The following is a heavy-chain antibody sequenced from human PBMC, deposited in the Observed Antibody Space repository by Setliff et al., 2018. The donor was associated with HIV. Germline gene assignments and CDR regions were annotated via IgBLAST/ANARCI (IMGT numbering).Heavy chain of an antibody. J-gene: IGHJ4*02. D-gene: IGHD3-9*01. Sequence: GASVKVSCKASGYSFTSYDINWVRQATGQGLEWMGWMNPNSGNTGYAQKFQGRLTMTRNTSISTAYMEVSSLRSEDTAVYYCAREHDTLTGYSFDYWGQGTLVTVSS. CDR2: MNPNSGNT. CDR3: AREHDTLTGYSFDY. V-gene: IGHV1-8*02. CDR1: GYSFTSYD.